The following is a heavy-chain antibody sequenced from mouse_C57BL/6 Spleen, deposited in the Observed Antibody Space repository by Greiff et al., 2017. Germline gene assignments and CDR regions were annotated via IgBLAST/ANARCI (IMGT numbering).Heavy chain of an antibody. D-gene: IGHD1-1*01. CDR3: ARRGYGSSYGKGAMDY. V-gene: IGHV1-55*01. Sequence: VKLQQSGAELVKPGASVKMSCQASGYTFTSYWITWVKQRPGQGLEWIGDIYPGSGSTNYNEKFKSKATLTVDTSSSTAYMQLSSRTSEDSAVYYCARRGYGSSYGKGAMDYWGQGTSVTVAS. CDR1: GYTFTSYW. CDR2: IYPGSGST. J-gene: IGHJ4*01.